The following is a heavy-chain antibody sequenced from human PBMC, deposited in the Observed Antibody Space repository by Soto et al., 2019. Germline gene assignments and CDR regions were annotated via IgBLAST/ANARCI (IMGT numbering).Heavy chain of an antibody. CDR2: IDYSGSA. CDR3: ARVAYTSGFNFCDY. CDR1: GGSISSYY. J-gene: IGHJ4*02. V-gene: IGHV4-59*01. Sequence: SETLSLTFTVSGGSISSYYWSWIRQSPGKGLEWIGYIDYSGSANYNPSLKSRVTMSADTSKNQFSLRLSSVTAADTAVYYCARVAYTSGFNFCDYWGPGTLVTVSS. D-gene: IGHD6-19*01.